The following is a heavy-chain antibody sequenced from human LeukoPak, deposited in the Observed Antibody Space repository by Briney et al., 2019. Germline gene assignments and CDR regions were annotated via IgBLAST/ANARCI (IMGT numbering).Heavy chain of an antibody. D-gene: IGHD5-12*01. CDR2: IDRGGVT. V-gene: IGHV3-53*01. J-gene: IGHJ4*02. CDR3: ARGRASTTIFDY. CDR1: GFSVSDYF. Sequence: GGSLILSCAASGFSVSDYFMAWVRQAPGKGLQWVSHIDRGGVTEDADSVKGRFTVSRDTSRNILYLQMSSLRADDTAMYYCARGRASTTIFDYWGQGTLGTVSS.